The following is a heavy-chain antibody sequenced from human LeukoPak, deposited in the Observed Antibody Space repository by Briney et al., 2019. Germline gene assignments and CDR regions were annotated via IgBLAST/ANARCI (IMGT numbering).Heavy chain of an antibody. D-gene: IGHD6-13*01. CDR2: IYYSGNT. CDR3: ARVTGYVMEDYFDY. J-gene: IGHJ4*02. Sequence: PSETLSLTCTVSGVSISSSNSYWGWIRQPPGKGLEWIGSIYYSGNTNYNPSLKSRVTISVDTSKNQFSLRLSSVTAADTAVYYCARVTGYVMEDYFDYWGQGTLVTVSS. CDR1: GVSISSSNSY. V-gene: IGHV4-39*07.